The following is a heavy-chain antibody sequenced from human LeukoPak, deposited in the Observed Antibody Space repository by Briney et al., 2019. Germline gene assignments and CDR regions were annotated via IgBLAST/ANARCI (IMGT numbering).Heavy chain of an antibody. V-gene: IGHV3-23*01. Sequence: GGSLRLSCAASGFTFRNYGMTWVRQAPGKGLEWVAGISGSGGTTHYSDSVKGRCTTSRDNSKNTLSLQINSLRAEDTAVYYCAQIHDHGDYVAFWGQGALVTVSS. CDR2: ISGSGGTT. J-gene: IGHJ4*02. CDR1: GFTFRNYG. CDR3: AQIHDHGDYVAF. D-gene: IGHD1-1*01.